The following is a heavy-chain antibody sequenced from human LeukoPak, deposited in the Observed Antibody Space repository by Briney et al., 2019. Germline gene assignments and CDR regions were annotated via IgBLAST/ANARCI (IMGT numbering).Heavy chain of an antibody. CDR3: ARRYYNSWFFDY. CDR1: GGSISSYY. Sequence: SETLSLTCTVSGGSISSYYWSWIRQPAGKGLEWIGRIYTSGSTNYNPSLKSRVTMSVDTSNNQFSLKLSSVTAADTAVYYCARRYYNSWFFDYWGQGALVTVSS. CDR2: IYTSGST. V-gene: IGHV4-4*07. D-gene: IGHD6-13*01. J-gene: IGHJ4*02.